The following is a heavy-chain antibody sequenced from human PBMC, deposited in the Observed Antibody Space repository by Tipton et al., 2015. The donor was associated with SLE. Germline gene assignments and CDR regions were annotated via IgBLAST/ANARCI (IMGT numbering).Heavy chain of an antibody. CDR2: IYSGGST. Sequence: GSLRLSCAASGFTFSSYAMSWVRQAPGKGLEWVSVIYSGGSTYYADSVKGRFTISRDNSKNTLYLQMNSLRAEDTAVYYCAKEPTTVTFYYWGQGTLVTVAS. J-gene: IGHJ4*02. CDR3: AKEPTTVTFYY. D-gene: IGHD4-17*01. CDR1: GFTFSSYA. V-gene: IGHV3-23*03.